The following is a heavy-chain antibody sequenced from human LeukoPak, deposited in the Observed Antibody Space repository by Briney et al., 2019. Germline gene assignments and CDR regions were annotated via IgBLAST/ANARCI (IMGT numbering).Heavy chain of an antibody. D-gene: IGHD6-19*01. CDR2: ISSSGSTI. J-gene: IGHJ4*02. V-gene: IGHV3-11*04. Sequence: GSLRLSCAASGFSFSDYYMSWIRQAPGKGLEWVSYISSSGSTIYYADSVKGRFTISRDNAKNSLYLQMNSLRAEDTAVYYCARRPSLWLVDYWGQGTLVTVSS. CDR1: GFSFSDYY. CDR3: ARRPSLWLVDY.